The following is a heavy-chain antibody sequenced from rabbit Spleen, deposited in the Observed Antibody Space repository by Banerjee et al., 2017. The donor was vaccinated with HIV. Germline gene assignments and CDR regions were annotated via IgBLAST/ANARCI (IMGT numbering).Heavy chain of an antibody. D-gene: IGHD4-1*01. CDR3: ARDLPDVIGWNFGW. J-gene: IGHJ6*01. V-gene: IGHV1S40*01. CDR2: IAGSSSDFT. Sequence: QSLEESGGDLVKPGASLTLTCTASGFSFSNSDYMCWVRQAPGKGLEWISCIAGSSSDFTYSATWAKGRFTCSKTSSTTVTLQMTSLTVADTATYFCARDLPDVIGWNFGWWGPGTLVTVS. CDR1: GFSFSNSDY.